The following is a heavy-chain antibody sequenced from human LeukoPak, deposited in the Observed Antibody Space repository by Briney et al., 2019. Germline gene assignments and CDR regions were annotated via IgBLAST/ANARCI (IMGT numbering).Heavy chain of an antibody. J-gene: IGHJ4*02. CDR3: AHSGYYDILTGYYEEDY. D-gene: IGHD3-9*01. CDR1: GFTFSSYA. CDR2: ITGSGGST. Sequence: PGGSLRLSCAASGFTFSSYAMSWVRQAPGKGLEWVSAITGSGGSTYYADSVKGRFTISRDNSKNTLYLQMNSLRAEDTAVYYCAHSGYYDILTGYYEEDYWGQGTLLTVSS. V-gene: IGHV3-23*01.